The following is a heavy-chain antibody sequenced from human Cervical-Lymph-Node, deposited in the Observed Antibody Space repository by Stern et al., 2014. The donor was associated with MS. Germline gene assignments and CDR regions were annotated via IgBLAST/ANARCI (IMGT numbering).Heavy chain of an antibody. CDR1: GYSLTNTW. CDR2: ISPGDAET. CDR3: ARGRGIALRPDY. Sequence: EVQLEESGAELKKPGESLRISCKGSGYSLTNTWIGWVRQMPGKGLEWMVIISPGDAETRYSPSFQGQVTISADKSINTAYLQWSSLKASDTAMYYCARGRGIALRPDYWGQGTLVTVSS. J-gene: IGHJ4*02. D-gene: IGHD6-13*01. V-gene: IGHV5-51*03.